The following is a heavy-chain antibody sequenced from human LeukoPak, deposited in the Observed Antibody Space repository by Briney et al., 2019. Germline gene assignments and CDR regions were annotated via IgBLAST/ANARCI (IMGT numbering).Heavy chain of an antibody. J-gene: IGHJ6*02. CDR3: TVRSGVAARYYYYYYGMDV. CDR2: IKSKTDGGTT. CDR1: GFTFSNAW. D-gene: IGHD6-13*01. Sequence: GGSLRLSCAASGFTFSNAWMSWVRQAPGKGLEWVGHIKSKTDGGTTDYAAPVKGRFTISRDDSKNTLYLQMNSLKTEDTAVYYCTVRSGVAARYYYYYYGMDVWGQGTTVTVSS. V-gene: IGHV3-15*01.